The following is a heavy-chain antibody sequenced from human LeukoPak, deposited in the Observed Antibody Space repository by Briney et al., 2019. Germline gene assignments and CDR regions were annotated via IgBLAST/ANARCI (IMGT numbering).Heavy chain of an antibody. V-gene: IGHV3-23*01. J-gene: IGHJ4*02. D-gene: IGHD3-22*01. CDR1: GFTFSSYA. CDR3: AKYSSGYYWLYYFDY. CDR2: ISGSGGST. Sequence: GGSLRLSCAASGFTFSSYAMSWVRQAPGKGLEWVSAISGSGGSTYYADSVKGRFTISRDNSKNTLYLQMNSLRAEDTAVYYCAKYSSGYYWLYYFDYWGQGTRVTVSS.